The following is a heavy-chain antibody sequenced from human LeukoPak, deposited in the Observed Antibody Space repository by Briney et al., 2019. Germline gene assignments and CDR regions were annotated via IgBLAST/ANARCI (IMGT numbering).Heavy chain of an antibody. V-gene: IGHV4-30-4*01. CDR1: GGSISSGDYY. CDR3: ARDAYYYDSSGYHY. Sequence: SETLSLTCTVFGGSISSGDYYWSWIRQPPGKGLEWIGYIYYSGSTYYNPSLKSRVTISVDTSKNQFSLKLSSVTAADTAVYYCARDAYYYDSSGYHYWGQGTLVTVSS. J-gene: IGHJ4*02. D-gene: IGHD3-22*01. CDR2: IYYSGST.